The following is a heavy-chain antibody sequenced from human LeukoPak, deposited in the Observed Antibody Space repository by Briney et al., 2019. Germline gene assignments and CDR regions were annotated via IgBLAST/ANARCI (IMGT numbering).Heavy chain of an antibody. CDR2: TNPKSGGT. D-gene: IGHD1/OR15-1a*01. V-gene: IGHV1-2*04. Sequence: ASVKVSCKASGYTFTDYYMHWVRRAPGQGFEWMGWTNPKSGGTNYAQRFQDWVTMTRDTSVTTVYMELSRLKSDDTAVYYCATQGNEQSFDYWGQGTLVTVSS. CDR1: GYTFTDYY. J-gene: IGHJ4*02. CDR3: ATQGNEQSFDY.